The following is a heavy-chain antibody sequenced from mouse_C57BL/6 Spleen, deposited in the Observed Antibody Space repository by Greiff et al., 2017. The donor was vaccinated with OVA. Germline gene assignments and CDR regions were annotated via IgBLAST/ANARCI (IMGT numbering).Heavy chain of an antibody. V-gene: IGHV1-39*01. CDR1: GYSFTDYN. D-gene: IGHD1-1*01. CDR3: ARIRGSSPHYAMDY. Sequence: EVKLMESGPELVKPGASVKISCKASGYSFTDYNMNWVKQSNGKSLEWIGVINPNYGTTSYNQKFKGKATLTVDQSSSTAYMQLNSLTSEDSAVYYCARIRGSSPHYAMDYWGQGTSVTVSS. CDR2: INPNYGTT. J-gene: IGHJ4*01.